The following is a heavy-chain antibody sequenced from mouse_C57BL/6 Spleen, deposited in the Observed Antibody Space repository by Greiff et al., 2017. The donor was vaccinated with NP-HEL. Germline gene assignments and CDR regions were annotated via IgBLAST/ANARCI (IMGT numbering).Heavy chain of an antibody. J-gene: IGHJ2*01. CDR2: ISYDGNN. V-gene: IGHV3-6*01. D-gene: IGHD1-1*01. CDR3: AREGYYYGSRWYFDY. CDR1: GYSITSGYY. Sequence: EVKLMESGPGLVKPSQSLSLTCSVTGYSITSGYYWNWIRQFPGNKLEWMGYISYDGNNNYNPSLKNRISITRDTSKNQFFLKLNSVTTEDTATYYCAREGYYYGSRWYFDYWGQGTTLTVSS.